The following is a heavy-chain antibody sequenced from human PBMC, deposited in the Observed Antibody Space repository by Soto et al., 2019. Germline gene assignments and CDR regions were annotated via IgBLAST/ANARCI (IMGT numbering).Heavy chain of an antibody. V-gene: IGHV3-11*05. CDR2: ISSSSSYT. CDR3: ARARRYFDWLLSTKYYFDY. Sequence: GGSLRLSCAASGFTFSDYYMSWIRQAPGKGLEWVSYISSSSSYTNYADSVKGRFTISRDNAKNSLYLQMNSLRAEDTAVYYCARARRYFDWLLSTKYYFDYWGQGTLVTVSS. J-gene: IGHJ4*02. D-gene: IGHD3-9*01. CDR1: GFTFSDYY.